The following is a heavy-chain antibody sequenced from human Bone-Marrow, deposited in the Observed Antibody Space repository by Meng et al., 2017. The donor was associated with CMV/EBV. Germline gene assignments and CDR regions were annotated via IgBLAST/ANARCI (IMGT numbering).Heavy chain of an antibody. CDR2: ISGSGGST. V-gene: IGHV3-23*01. D-gene: IGHD3-3*01. CDR1: GFTFSSYA. J-gene: IGHJ4*02. CDR3: ASGPIFGDFFDY. Sequence: GESLKISCAVSGFTFSSYAMSWVRQAPGKGLEWVSAISGSGGSTYYADSVKGRFTISRDNSKNTLYLQMNSLRAEDTAVYYCASGPIFGDFFDYWGQGTLVTVSS.